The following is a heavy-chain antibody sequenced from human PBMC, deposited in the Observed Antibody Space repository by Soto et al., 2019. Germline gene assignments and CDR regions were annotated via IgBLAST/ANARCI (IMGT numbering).Heavy chain of an antibody. D-gene: IGHD6-13*01. Sequence: GGSLRLSCKASGFTFRSYAMSWVRHTPGKGLEWVSSISGSGDKTYYADSVKGRFTISRDNSKNTLYLQMNSLRAEDTAVYYCAKDGSSWYPFDYWGQGTLVTVSS. V-gene: IGHV3-23*01. CDR1: GFTFRSYA. CDR2: ISGSGDKT. J-gene: IGHJ4*02. CDR3: AKDGSSWYPFDY.